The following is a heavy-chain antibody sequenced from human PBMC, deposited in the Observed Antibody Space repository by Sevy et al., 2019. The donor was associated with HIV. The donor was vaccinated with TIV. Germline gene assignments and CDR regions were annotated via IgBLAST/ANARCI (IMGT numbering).Heavy chain of an antibody. J-gene: IGHJ4*02. CDR3: AREGGEIAARPDQLPFDY. Sequence: GGSLRLSCAASGFTFSSYAMHWVRQAPGKGLEWVAVISYDGSNKYYADSVKGRFTISRDNSKNTLYLQMNSLRAEDTAVYCCAREGGEIAARPDQLPFDYWGQGTLVTVSS. D-gene: IGHD6-6*01. V-gene: IGHV3-30-3*01. CDR1: GFTFSSYA. CDR2: ISYDGSNK.